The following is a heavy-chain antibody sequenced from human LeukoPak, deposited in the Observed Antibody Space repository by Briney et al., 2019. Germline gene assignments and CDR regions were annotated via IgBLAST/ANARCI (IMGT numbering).Heavy chain of an antibody. CDR2: INPSGGST. V-gene: IGHV1-46*01. CDR1: GYTFTSYY. J-gene: IGHJ6*03. D-gene: IGHD5-18*01. Sequence: ASVKVSCKASGYTFTSYYMHWVRQAPGQGLEWMGIINPSGGSTSYAQKFQGRVTMTRDMSTSTVYMELSSLRSEDTAVYYCARTMESGYSYGYYYYYYMDVWGKGTTVTISS. CDR3: ARTMESGYSYGYYYYYYMDV.